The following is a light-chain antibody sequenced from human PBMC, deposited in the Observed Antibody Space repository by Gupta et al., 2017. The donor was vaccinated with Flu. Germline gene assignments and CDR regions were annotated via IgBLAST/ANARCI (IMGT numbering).Light chain of an antibody. CDR1: SSDVGDYKF. CDR2: DVS. V-gene: IGLV2-11*01. CDR3: CSYAGSRNWV. Sequence: QSALTQPRSVSGSPGQSVTISCIGTSSDVGDYKFVSWYQQYPGKAPKLMIYDVSERPSGVPDRFSGSKSGNTASLSISGLQAEDEADYYCCSYAGSRNWVFGGGTKVTVL. J-gene: IGLJ3*02.